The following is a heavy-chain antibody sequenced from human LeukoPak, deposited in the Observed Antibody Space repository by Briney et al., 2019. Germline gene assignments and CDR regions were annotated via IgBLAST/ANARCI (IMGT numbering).Heavy chain of an antibody. V-gene: IGHV4-4*07. Sequence: SETLSLTCDVSGVSIQSYWWSWVRKPAGKGLEWIGRIYTTGRTNYSPSFQSRVTMPIDVSSNQFSLTLRSVTAADTAVYYCARSGYTISAYHSDFWGQGAPVTVSS. CDR2: IYTTGRT. J-gene: IGHJ4*02. D-gene: IGHD5-18*01. CDR3: ARSGYTISAYHSDF. CDR1: GVSIQSYW.